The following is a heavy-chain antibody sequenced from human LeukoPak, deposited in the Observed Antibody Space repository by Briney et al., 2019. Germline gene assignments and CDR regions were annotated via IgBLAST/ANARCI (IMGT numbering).Heavy chain of an antibody. J-gene: IGHJ4*02. CDR3: AREWVVAASGYFDY. Sequence: PGVSLRLCCAASGLTWDEYAMPWVRQAPGKGLEWVSRISWAGGSTYYADSVKGRFTISRDNSKNSLYLQMNSLRAEDTALYYCAREWVVAASGYFDYWGQGTLVTVSS. V-gene: IGHV3-43D*04. CDR1: GLTWDEYA. CDR2: ISWAGGST. D-gene: IGHD2-15*01.